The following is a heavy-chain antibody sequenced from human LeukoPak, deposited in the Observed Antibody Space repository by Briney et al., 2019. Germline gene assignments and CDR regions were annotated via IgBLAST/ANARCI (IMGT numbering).Heavy chain of an antibody. J-gene: IGHJ4*02. V-gene: IGHV4-34*01. D-gene: IGHD6-13*01. CDR2: INHSGST. Sequence: SETLSLTCAVYGGSFSGYYWSWIRQPPGKGLEWIGEINHSGSTNYNPSLKSRVTISLDTSKNQFSLKLSSVTAADTAVYYCARGIGAAAAVVFDYWGQGTLVTVSS. CDR1: GGSFSGYY. CDR3: ARGIGAAAAVVFDY.